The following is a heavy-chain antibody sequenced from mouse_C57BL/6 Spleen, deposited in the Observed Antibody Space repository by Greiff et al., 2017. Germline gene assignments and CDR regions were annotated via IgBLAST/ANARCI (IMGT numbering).Heavy chain of an antibody. J-gene: IGHJ4*01. CDR3: ARITTVENYAMDY. Sequence: QVQLQQPGAELVMPGASVKLSCKASGYTFTSYWMHWVKQRPGQGLEWIGEIDPSDSYTNYNQKFKGKSTLTVDKSSSTAYMQLSSLTSEDSAVYYCARITTVENYAMDYWGQGTSVTVSS. V-gene: IGHV1-69*01. D-gene: IGHD1-1*01. CDR2: IDPSDSYT. CDR1: GYTFTSYW.